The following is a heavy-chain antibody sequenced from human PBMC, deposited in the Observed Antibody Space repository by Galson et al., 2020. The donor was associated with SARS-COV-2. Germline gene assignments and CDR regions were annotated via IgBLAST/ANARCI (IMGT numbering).Heavy chain of an antibody. J-gene: IGHJ4*02. V-gene: IGHV3-30*01. CDR3: ARWGVRSGYFCFDY. CDR2: ISYDGSNK. Sequence: GGSLRLSCAASGFTFSSYAMHWVRQAPGKGLEWVAVISYDGSNKYYADSVKGRFTISRDNSKNTLYLQMNSLRPEDTAVYYCARWGVRSGYFCFDYWGQGTLVTVSS. CDR1: GFTFSSYA. D-gene: IGHD3-22*01.